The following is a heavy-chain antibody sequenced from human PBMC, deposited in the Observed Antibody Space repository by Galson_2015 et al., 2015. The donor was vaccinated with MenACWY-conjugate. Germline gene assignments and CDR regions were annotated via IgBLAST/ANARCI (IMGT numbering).Heavy chain of an antibody. CDR2: ISSSGSYT. J-gene: IGHJ4*02. CDR3: VRSDPGVFPFFRR. V-gene: IGHV3-11*06. CDR1: GFSFSDFY. Sequence: SLRLSCAASGFSFSDFYMTWIRQAPGKGLEWIAYISSSGSYTKYGDSVKGRISISRDNVNNSLFLQMDSLKTEDTAVYYCVRSDPGVFPFFRRWGQGRLVTDSS. D-gene: IGHD3-10*01.